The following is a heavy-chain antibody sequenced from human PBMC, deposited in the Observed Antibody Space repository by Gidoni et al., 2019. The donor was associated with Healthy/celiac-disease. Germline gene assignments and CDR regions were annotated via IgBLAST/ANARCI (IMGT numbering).Heavy chain of an antibody. V-gene: IGHV3-30-3*01. Sequence: QVQLVESGGGVVQPGRSLRLSCAASGFTFSSYAMHWVRQAPGKGLGWVAVISYDGSNKYYADSVKGRFTISRDNSKNTLYLQMNSLRAEDTAVYYCARDMGAYYGSGSYYPWAFDIWGQGTMVTVSS. CDR3: ARDMGAYYGSGSYYPWAFDI. CDR2: ISYDGSNK. D-gene: IGHD3-10*01. J-gene: IGHJ3*02. CDR1: GFTFSSYA.